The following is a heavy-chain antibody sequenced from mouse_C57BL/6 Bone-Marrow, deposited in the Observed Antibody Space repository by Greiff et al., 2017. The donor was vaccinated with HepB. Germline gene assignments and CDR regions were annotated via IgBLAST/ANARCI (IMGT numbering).Heavy chain of an antibody. CDR2: ILPSIGRT. V-gene: IGHV15-2*01. CDR1: DSEVFPIAY. Sequence: VQLQQSGSELRSPGSSVKLSCKDFDSEVFPIAYMSWVRQKPGHGFEWIGGILPSIGRTIYGEKFEDKATLDADTLSNTAYLELNSLTSEDSAIYYCERNYYGSSHWYFDVWGTGTTVTVSS. CDR3: ERNYYGSSHWYFDV. J-gene: IGHJ1*03. D-gene: IGHD1-1*01.